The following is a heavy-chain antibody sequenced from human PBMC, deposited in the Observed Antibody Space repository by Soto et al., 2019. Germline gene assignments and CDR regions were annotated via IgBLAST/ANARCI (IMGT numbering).Heavy chain of an antibody. CDR1: GYTFTSYG. CDR2: ISAYNGNT. J-gene: IGHJ4*02. CDR3: ARQPRDTAMANWGYDY. Sequence: QVQLVQSGAEVKKPGASVKVSCKASGYTFTSYGISWVRQAPGQGLEWMGWISAYNGNTNYAQKLQGRVTMTTDTSTSTADMELRSLRSDDTAVYYCARQPRDTAMANWGYDYWGQGTLVTVSS. V-gene: IGHV1-18*01. D-gene: IGHD5-18*01.